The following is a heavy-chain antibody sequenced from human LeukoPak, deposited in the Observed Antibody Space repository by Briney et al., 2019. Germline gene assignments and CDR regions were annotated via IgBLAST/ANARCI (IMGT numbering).Heavy chain of an antibody. CDR3: ARLLGIHKIVVVPAAIRQSYYYGMDV. CDR1: GGSISSGGYY. J-gene: IGHJ6*02. CDR2: IYYSGST. D-gene: IGHD2-2*02. Sequence: PSETLSLTCTVSGGSISSGGYYWSWIRQHPGKGLEWIGYIYYSGSTYYNPSLKSRVTISVDTSKNQFSLKLSSVTAADTAVYYCARLLGIHKIVVVPAAIRQSYYYGMDVWGQGTTVTVSS. V-gene: IGHV4-31*03.